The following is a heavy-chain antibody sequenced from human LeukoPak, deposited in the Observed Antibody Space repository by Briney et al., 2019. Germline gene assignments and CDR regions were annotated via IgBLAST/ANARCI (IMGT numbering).Heavy chain of an antibody. CDR3: ARHGSNDFFGMDV. CDR1: GGSISRYY. V-gene: IGHV4-59*08. D-gene: IGHD1-1*01. CDR2: IYYSGST. Sequence: PSETLPLTCTVSGGSISRYYWSWIRQPPGKGLEWIGYIYYSGSTNYNPSLKGRVTISVDTSKNQFSLRLSSVTAADTAVYYCARHGSNDFFGMDVWGQGTTVTVSS. J-gene: IGHJ6*02.